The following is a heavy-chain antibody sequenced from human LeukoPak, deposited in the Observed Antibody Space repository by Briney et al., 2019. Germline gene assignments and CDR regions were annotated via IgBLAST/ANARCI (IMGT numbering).Heavy chain of an antibody. Sequence: GRSLRPSCAASGFIFSSYGMHWVRQAPGQGLEWVSLIGTIGYSTYYADSVKGRFTISRDNSKNTLSLQMNSLRVEDTAIYYCAKDIQLSTWGLGTMVTVSS. J-gene: IGHJ3*01. CDR3: AKDIQLST. CDR1: GFIFSSYG. D-gene: IGHD5-24*01. V-gene: IGHV3-NL1*01. CDR2: IGTIGYST.